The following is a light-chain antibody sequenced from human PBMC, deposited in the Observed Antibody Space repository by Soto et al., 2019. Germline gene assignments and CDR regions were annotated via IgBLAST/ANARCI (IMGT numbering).Light chain of an antibody. CDR2: SNN. CDR3: AAWDDSLNGL. J-gene: IGLJ2*01. CDR1: SSNIGSNT. V-gene: IGLV1-44*01. Sequence: SVLTQPPSASGTPGQRVTISCSGSSSNIGSNTVNWYQQLPGTAPKLLIYSNNQRPSGVPDRFSGSKSSTSASLAISGLQSEDEADYYCAAWDDSLNGLFGGGTQLTVL.